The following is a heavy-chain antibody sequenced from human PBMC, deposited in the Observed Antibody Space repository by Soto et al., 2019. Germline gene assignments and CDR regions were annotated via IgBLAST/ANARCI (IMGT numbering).Heavy chain of an antibody. CDR1: GFTFSSYA. D-gene: IGHD2-8*01. V-gene: IGHV3-23*01. CDR2: ISGSGGST. Sequence: PGGSLRLSCAASGFTFSSYAMSWVRQAPGKGLEWVSAISGSGGSTYYADSVKGRFTISRDNSKNTLYLQMNSLRAEDTAVYYCAKVPNGVYLNPDYYYYGMDVWGQGTTVTVSS. J-gene: IGHJ6*02. CDR3: AKVPNGVYLNPDYYYYGMDV.